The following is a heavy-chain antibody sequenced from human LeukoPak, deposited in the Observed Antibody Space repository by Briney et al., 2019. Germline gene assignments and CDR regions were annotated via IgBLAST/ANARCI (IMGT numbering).Heavy chain of an antibody. CDR3: AKDGTPGLCDY. CDR2: ISGNDGST. CDR1: GFTFSSYA. Sequence: GGSLRLSCAASGFTFSSYAMSWVRQAPGKGLEWISAISGNDGSTFYAASVKGRFTISRDNSKNTLYLQMNSLRTEDTAVYYCAKDGTPGLCDYWGQGTLVTVSS. D-gene: IGHD1-1*01. V-gene: IGHV3-23*01. J-gene: IGHJ4*02.